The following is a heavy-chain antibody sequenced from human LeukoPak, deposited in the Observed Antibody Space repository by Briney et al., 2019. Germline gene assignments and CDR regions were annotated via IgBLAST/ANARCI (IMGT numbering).Heavy chain of an antibody. D-gene: IGHD4-11*01. J-gene: IGHJ3*02. CDR2: VYHRGTT. CDR1: GYSITSGSY. Sequence: SDTLSLTCTVSGYSITSGSYWGWIRQPPGKGLEWIANVYHRGTTYYNPSLKSRLTISVDTSKNHSSLRLSSLSAADTAIYYCARFADTNYDAFDIWGQGTLVTVSS. CDR3: ARFADTNYDAFDI. V-gene: IGHV4-38-2*02.